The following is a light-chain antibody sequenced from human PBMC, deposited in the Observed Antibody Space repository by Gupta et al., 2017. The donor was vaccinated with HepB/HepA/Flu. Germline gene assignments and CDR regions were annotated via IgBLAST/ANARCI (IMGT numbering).Light chain of an antibody. V-gene: IGLV1-51*02. CDR3: ETWDSSLSAVV. CDR2: ENN. J-gene: IGLJ2*01. CDR1: SSNIGNSY. Sequence: QSVLTQPPSVSAAPGQKVTISCSGSSSNIGNSYVSWYQQLPGTAPKLLIYENNKRPSGIPDRFSGSKSATSATLGITGLQTGDEADYYCETWDSSLSAVVFGGGTKLTVL.